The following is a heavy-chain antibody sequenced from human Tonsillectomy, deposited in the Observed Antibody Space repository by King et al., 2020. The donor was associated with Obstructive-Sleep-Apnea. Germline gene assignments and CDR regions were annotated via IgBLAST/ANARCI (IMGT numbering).Heavy chain of an antibody. J-gene: IGHJ6*02. CDR2: IKSKTDGGTT. Sequence: VQLVESGGGLVKPGGSLRLSCAASGFTFSNAWMTWVRQAPGKGLEWVGRIKSKTDGGTTDYAAPVKGRFTISRDDSKNTLYLQMNSLKTEDTARYYCTTVSFYYYYGMDVWGQGTTVTVSS. V-gene: IGHV3-15*01. CDR3: TTVSFYYYYGMDV. CDR1: GFTFSNAW.